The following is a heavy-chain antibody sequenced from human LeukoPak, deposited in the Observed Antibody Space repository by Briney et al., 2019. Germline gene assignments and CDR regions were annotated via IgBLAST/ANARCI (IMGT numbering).Heavy chain of an antibody. CDR2: INPSGGST. CDR1: GYTFTSYY. V-gene: IGHV1-46*01. CDR3: ARDPGGLDYYYYGMDV. Sequence: ASVKVSCKASGYTFTSYYMHWVRQAPEQGFEWMGIINPSGGSTSYAQKFQGRVTMTRDTSTSTVYMELSSLRSEDTAVYYCARDPGGLDYYYYGMDVWGQGTTVTVSS. D-gene: IGHD4-23*01. J-gene: IGHJ6*02.